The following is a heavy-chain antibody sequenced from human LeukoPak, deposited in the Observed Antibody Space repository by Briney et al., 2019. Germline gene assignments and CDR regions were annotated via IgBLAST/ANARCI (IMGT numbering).Heavy chain of an antibody. CDR1: GGSVSGGSYY. CDR2: IYYSGST. V-gene: IGHV4-61*01. CDR3: AREGDVDTAMVLGWFDP. Sequence: SETLSLTCTVSGGSVSGGSYYWSWIRQPPGKGLEWIGYIYYSGSTNYNPSLKSRVTISVDTSKNQFSLKLSSVTAADTAVYYCAREGDVDTAMVLGWFDPWGQGTLVTVSS. D-gene: IGHD5-18*01. J-gene: IGHJ5*02.